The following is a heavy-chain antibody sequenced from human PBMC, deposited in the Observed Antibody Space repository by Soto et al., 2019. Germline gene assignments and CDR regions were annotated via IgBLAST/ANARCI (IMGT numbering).Heavy chain of an antibody. J-gene: IGHJ4*02. D-gene: IGHD3-3*01. CDR3: ASPTLYYDLWSAPPRGALGY. CDR1: GFTFSSYA. Sequence: QVQLVASGGGVVQPGRSLRLSCAASGFTFSSYAMHWVRQAPGKGLEWGAVISYDGSNKYYADSVKGRFTISRDNSKNTLYLQMNSLRAEVTDVDYWASPTLYYDLWSAPPRGALGYWGQGSLVSVSS. CDR2: ISYDGSNK. V-gene: IGHV3-30-3*01.